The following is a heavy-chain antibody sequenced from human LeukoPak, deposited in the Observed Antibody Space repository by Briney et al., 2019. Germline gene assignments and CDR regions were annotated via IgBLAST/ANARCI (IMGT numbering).Heavy chain of an antibody. J-gene: IGHJ4*02. V-gene: IGHV4-39*01. CDR3: ARIRDGYNPHFDC. Sequence: SETLSLTCTVSGGSISSSSYYWGWIRQPPGKGLEWIGSIYYSGSTYYNPSLKSRVTISVDTSKNQFSLKLSSVTAADTAVYYCARIRDGYNPHFDCWGQGTLVTVSS. CDR2: IYYSGST. D-gene: IGHD5-24*01. CDR1: GGSISSSSYY.